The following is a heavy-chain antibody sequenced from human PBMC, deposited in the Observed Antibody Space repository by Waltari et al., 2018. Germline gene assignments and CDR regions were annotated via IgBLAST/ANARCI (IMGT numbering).Heavy chain of an antibody. CDR3: ARGIAAPGSYYYYYGMDV. V-gene: IGHV4-59*01. CDR2: IYSSGST. D-gene: IGHD6-13*01. Sequence: QVQLQESGPGLVKPSETLSLTCTVSGGSISSYYWSWIRQPPGKGLEWIEYIYSSGSTNYNPSRRRRVTISVDTSKNQFCLKLSSVTAADTAVYYCARGIAAPGSYYYYYGMDVWGQGTTVTVSS. CDR1: GGSISSYY. J-gene: IGHJ6*02.